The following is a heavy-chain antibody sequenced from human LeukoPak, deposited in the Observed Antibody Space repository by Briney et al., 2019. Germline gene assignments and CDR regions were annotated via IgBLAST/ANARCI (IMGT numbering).Heavy chain of an antibody. D-gene: IGHD6-13*01. CDR1: GFTVSSNY. Sequence: GGSLRLSCAASGFTVSSNYMSWVRQAPGKGLEWVSVIYSGGSTYYADSVKGRFTISRDNSKNTLYLQMNSLRAEDTAVYYCARVVAAADLDYYYGMDVWGQGTTVTVSS. CDR2: IYSGGST. V-gene: IGHV3-53*01. CDR3: ARVVAAADLDYYYGMDV. J-gene: IGHJ6*02.